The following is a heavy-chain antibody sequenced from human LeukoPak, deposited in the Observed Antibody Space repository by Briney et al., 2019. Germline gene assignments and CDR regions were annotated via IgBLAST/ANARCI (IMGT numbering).Heavy chain of an antibody. D-gene: IGHD3-16*02. CDR2: IYYSGST. CDR3: ARRGYDYVWGSYRYPDY. Sequence: SETLSLTCTVSGGSISSSSYYWGWIRQPPGKGLEWIGSIYYSGSTYYNPSLKSRVTISVDTSKNQFSLKLSSVTAADTAVYYCARRGYDYVWGSYRYPDYWGQGTLVTVSS. V-gene: IGHV4-39*01. J-gene: IGHJ4*02. CDR1: GGSISSSSYY.